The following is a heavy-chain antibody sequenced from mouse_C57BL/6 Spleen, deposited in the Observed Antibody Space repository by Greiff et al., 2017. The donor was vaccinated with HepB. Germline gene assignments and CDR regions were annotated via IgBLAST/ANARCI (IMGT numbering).Heavy chain of an antibody. V-gene: IGHV1-55*01. CDR2: IYPGSGST. D-gene: IGHD2-10*01. CDR3: ARSYYGNYHYAMDY. CDR1: GYTFTSYW. J-gene: IGHJ4*01. Sequence: QVQLQQSGAELVKPGASVKMSCKASGYTFTSYWITWVKQRPGQGLEWIGDIYPGSGSTNYNEKFKSKATLTVDTSSSTAYMQLSSLTSEDSAVYYCARSYYGNYHYAMDYWGQGTSVTVSS.